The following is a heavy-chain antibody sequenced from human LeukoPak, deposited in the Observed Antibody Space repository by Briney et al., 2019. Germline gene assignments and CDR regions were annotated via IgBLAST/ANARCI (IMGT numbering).Heavy chain of an antibody. V-gene: IGHV1-2*02. CDR3: ASSPLIENPFDY. CDR1: GYTFTGYY. Sequence: ASVKVSCKASGYTFTGYYMHWVRQAPGQGLEWMGWINPNSGGANYAQMFQGRATMTRDTSISTTYMELSSLRSDDTAVYYCASSPLIENPFDYWGQGTLVTVSS. J-gene: IGHJ4*02. CDR2: INPNSGGA. D-gene: IGHD3-22*01.